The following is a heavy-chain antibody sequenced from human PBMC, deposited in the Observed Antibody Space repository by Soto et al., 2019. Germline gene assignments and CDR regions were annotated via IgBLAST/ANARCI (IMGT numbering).Heavy chain of an antibody. V-gene: IGHV1-8*01. J-gene: IGHJ4*02. CDR3: ARGITRGVDY. Sequence: QVQLVQSGAEVKPPGASVKVSCKTSGYMFTSYDINWVRQATGQRPEWIGWMSPARGDTGFAQSFQGRVTMTRTTSTHTAYMELSDLTSEDTALYYCARGITRGVDYWGQGTLVTVYS. CDR1: GYMFTSYD. CDR2: MSPARGDT. D-gene: IGHD3-10*01.